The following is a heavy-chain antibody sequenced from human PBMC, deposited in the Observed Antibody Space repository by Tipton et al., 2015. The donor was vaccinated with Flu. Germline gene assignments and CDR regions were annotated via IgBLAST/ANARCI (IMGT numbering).Heavy chain of an antibody. CDR1: GGIFRSNG. CDR3: ARVGGTYFGYFNHYMDV. V-gene: IGHV1-69*01. D-gene: IGHD1-26*01. Sequence: QSGPEVKNPGSSVKVSCKASGGIFRSNGISWVRQAPGQGLEWMGGIVCIFGIPNYAQKFQGRVTMTADESTTTVYMELSSLRSDDTAVYYCARVGGTYFGYFNHYMDVWGKGTAVTVSS. J-gene: IGHJ6*03. CDR2: IVCIFGIP.